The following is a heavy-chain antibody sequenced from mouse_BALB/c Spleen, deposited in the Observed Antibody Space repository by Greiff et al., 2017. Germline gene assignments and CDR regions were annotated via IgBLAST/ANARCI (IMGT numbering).Heavy chain of an antibody. CDR2: ISYDGSN. V-gene: IGHV3-6*02. J-gene: IGHJ2*01. CDR1: GYSITSGYY. CDR3: ARGLRLRGDYFDY. Sequence: EVQLQQSGPGLVKPSQSLSLTCSVTGYSITSGYYWNWIRQFPGNKLEWMGYISYDGSNNYNPSLKNRISITRDTSKNQFFLKLNSVTTEDTATYYCARGLRLRGDYFDYWGQGTTLTVSS. D-gene: IGHD1-2*01.